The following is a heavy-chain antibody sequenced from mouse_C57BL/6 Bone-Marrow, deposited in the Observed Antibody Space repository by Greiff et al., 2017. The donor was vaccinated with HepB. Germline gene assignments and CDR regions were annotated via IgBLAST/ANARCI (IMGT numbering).Heavy chain of an antibody. Sequence: QVQLKQPGAELVKPGASVKVSCKASGYTFTSYWMHWVKQRPGQGLEWIGRIHPSDSDTNYNQKFKGKATLTVDKSSSTAYMQLSSLTSEDSAVYYCAIEGLLPTTVVATRYFDYWGQGTTLTVSS. D-gene: IGHD1-1*01. CDR3: AIEGLLPTTVVATRYFDY. V-gene: IGHV1-74*01. CDR2: IHPSDSDT. J-gene: IGHJ2*01. CDR1: GYTFTSYW.